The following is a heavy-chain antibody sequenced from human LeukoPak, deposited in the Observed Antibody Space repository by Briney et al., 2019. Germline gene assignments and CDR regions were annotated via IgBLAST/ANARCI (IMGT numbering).Heavy chain of an antibody. J-gene: IGHJ3*02. Sequence: PGGSLRLSCAASGFTVSSNYMSWVRQAPGKGLEWVSVIYSGGSTYYADSVKGRFTISRDNSKNTLYLQMNSLRAEDTAVYYCAKDKTTVTPRGLDIWGQGTMVTVSS. V-gene: IGHV3-53*01. CDR3: AKDKTTVTPRGLDI. D-gene: IGHD4-17*01. CDR1: GFTVSSNY. CDR2: IYSGGST.